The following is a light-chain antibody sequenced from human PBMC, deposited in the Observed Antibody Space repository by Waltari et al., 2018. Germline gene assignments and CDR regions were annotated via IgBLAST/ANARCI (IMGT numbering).Light chain of an antibody. CDR2: INSDGSH. Sequence: QLVLTQSPSASASLGASVKLTCTLDSGHSSNIVAWLQQQPEEGPRYLMKINSDGSHSKGDDIPDRFSGSSSGAERYLTISSVQSEDEADYYCQTGGHGTWVFGGGTKLTVL. V-gene: IGLV4-69*01. CDR1: SGHSSNI. J-gene: IGLJ3*02. CDR3: QTGGHGTWV.